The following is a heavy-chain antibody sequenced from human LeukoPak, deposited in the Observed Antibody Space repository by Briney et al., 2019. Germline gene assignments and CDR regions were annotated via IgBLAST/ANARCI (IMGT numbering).Heavy chain of an antibody. CDR2: IYTSGST. Sequence: SETLSLTCTVSGGSISSYYWSWIRQPAGKGLEWIGRIYTSGSTNYNPSLKSRVTMSVDTSKNQFSLKLSSVTAADTAVYYCTKDPNGDYVGAFDPWGQGTLVTVSS. V-gene: IGHV4-4*07. D-gene: IGHD4-17*01. CDR3: TKDPNGDYVGAFDP. CDR1: GGSISSYY. J-gene: IGHJ5*02.